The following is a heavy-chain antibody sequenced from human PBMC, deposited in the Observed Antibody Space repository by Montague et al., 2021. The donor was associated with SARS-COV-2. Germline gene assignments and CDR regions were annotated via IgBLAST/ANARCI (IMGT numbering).Heavy chain of an antibody. V-gene: IGHV3-23*01. CDR2: IGSGGDT. CDR1: KFTFNTYA. CDR3: ASYGVKSPGAFDI. D-gene: IGHD4-17*01. J-gene: IGHJ3*02. Sequence: SLRLSCAASKFTFNTYAMTWVRQAPGKGLEWVSCIGSGGDTFFADSVQGRFTISRDFSTNTVFLQMNRLRADDTAMYFCASYGVKSPGAFDIWGQGTQVTVSS.